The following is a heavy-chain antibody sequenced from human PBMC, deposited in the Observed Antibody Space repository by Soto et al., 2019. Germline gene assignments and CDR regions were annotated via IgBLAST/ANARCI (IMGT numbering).Heavy chain of an antibody. CDR2: INHSGST. CDR3: ARGSTIWSGYYLDY. J-gene: IGHJ4*02. V-gene: IGHV4-34*01. CDR1: GGSFSGYY. D-gene: IGHD3-3*01. Sequence: SETLSLTCAVYGGSFSGYYWSWIRQPPGKGLEWIGEINHSGSTNYNPSLKSRVTISVDTSKNQFSLKLSSVTAADTAVYYCARGSTIWSGYYLDYWGQGTLVTVSS.